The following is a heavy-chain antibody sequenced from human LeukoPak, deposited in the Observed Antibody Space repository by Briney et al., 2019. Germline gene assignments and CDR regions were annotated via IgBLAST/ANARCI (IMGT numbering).Heavy chain of an antibody. CDR1: GFTFSSYE. CDR3: ASPDCSGGSCYPEDDAFDI. CDR2: XSSSGSTI. Sequence: QPGGSXXLSCAASGFTFSSYEMNWVRQAPGKGLEWVSYXSSSGSTIYYADCVKGRFTISRENDKNSVYMQMNRLRAEDTAVYYCASPDCSGGSCYPEDDAFDIWGQGTMVTVSS. J-gene: IGHJ3*02. D-gene: IGHD2-15*01. V-gene: IGHV3-48*03.